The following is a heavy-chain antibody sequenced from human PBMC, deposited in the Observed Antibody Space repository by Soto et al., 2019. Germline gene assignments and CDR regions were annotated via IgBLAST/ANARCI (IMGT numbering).Heavy chain of an antibody. D-gene: IGHD3-22*01. J-gene: IGHJ4*02. CDR3: TGGGVSSGPGY. CDR2: IDTVSSTM. CDR1: GFTFSGSS. Sequence: EVQLVESGGGLVQPRGSLRLSCAASGFTFSGSSMNWVRQAPGKGLEWISFIDTVSSTMYYADSVKGRFSISRDNAKNSLYLQMNSLRAEDTAMYYCTGGGVSSGPGYWGQGTLVTVSS. V-gene: IGHV3-48*01.